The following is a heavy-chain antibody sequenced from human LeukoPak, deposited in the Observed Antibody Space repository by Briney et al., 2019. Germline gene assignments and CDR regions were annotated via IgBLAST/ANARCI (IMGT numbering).Heavy chain of an antibody. V-gene: IGHV3-7*01. CDR1: GFTFSSYW. D-gene: IGHD4-23*01. Sequence: PGGSLRLSCAASGFTFSSYWMSWVRQAPGPGLEWVANIKQDGSEKYYVDSVKGRFTISRDNAKNSLYLQMNSLRAEDTAVYYCARSMGFDYGGNQYWYFDLWGRGTLVTVSS. CDR2: IKQDGSEK. CDR3: ARSMGFDYGGNQYWYFDL. J-gene: IGHJ2*01.